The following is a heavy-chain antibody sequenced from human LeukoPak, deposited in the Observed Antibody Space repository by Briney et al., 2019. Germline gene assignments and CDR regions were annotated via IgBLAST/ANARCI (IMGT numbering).Heavy chain of an antibody. J-gene: IGHJ3*01. CDR3: TRQLNDAFDV. D-gene: IGHD2-8*01. CDR2: IRGKANSYAT. Sequence: PGGSLRLSCAASGFTFSDSIMHWVRRASGKGLEWVGRIRGKANSYATAYAASVRGRFAISRDDSKNTAYLQMNSLKTEDTAVYYCTRQLNDAFDVWGQGTMVTVSS. V-gene: IGHV3-73*01. CDR1: GFTFSDSI.